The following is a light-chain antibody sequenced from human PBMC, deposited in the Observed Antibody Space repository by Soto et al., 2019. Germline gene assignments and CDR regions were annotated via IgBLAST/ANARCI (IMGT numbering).Light chain of an antibody. J-gene: IGKJ2*01. Sequence: DIQMTQSPSTLSASVGDRVTITCRASQSISSWLAWYQQKSGKAPKLLIYDASSLESGVPSRFSGSGSGTEFTLTISSLQPDDFATYYCQQYNSYSWTFGQGDQAGDQT. CDR2: DAS. V-gene: IGKV1-5*01. CDR1: QSISSW. CDR3: QQYNSYSWT.